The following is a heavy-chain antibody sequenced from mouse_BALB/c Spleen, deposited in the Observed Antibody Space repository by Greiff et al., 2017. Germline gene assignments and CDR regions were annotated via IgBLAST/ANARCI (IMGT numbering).Heavy chain of an antibody. V-gene: IGHV1S127*01. CDR3: TRGWFAY. CDR2: IDPSDSYT. CDR1: GYTFTSYW. J-gene: IGHJ3*01. Sequence: VQLQQPGAELVKPGASVKMSCKASGYTFTSYWMYWVKQRPGQGLEWIGTIDPSDSYTSYNQKFKGKATLTVDTSSSTAYMQLSSLTSEDSAVYYCTRGWFAYWGQGTLVTVSA.